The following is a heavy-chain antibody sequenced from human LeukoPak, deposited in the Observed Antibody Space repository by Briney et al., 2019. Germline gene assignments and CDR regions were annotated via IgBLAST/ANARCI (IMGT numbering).Heavy chain of an antibody. CDR2: IRYDGTDK. Sequence: GGSLRLSCAASGFIFNSYGMHWVRQAPGKGLEWVAFIRYDGTDKYYADSVKGRFTISRDNSENTLYLQMNSLRADDTAVYCCAKAMATVTRGDYWGQGTLVTVSS. CDR3: AKAMATVTRGDY. J-gene: IGHJ4*02. D-gene: IGHD4-17*01. V-gene: IGHV3-30*02. CDR1: GFIFNSYG.